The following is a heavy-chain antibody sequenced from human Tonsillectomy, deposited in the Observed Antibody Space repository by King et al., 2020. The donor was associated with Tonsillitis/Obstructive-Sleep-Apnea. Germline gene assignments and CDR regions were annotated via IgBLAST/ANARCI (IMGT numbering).Heavy chain of an antibody. Sequence: MQLQESGPGLVKPSETLSLTCTVSGGSISSSSYYWGWIRQPPGKGLEWIGSIYYSGSTYYNPSLKSRVTISVDTSKNQFSLKLSSVTAADTAVYYCARHEAPFLWSGYYEGTWGAFDIWGQGTMVTVSS. V-gene: IGHV4-39*01. CDR3: ARHEAPFLWSGYYEGTWGAFDI. D-gene: IGHD3-3*01. CDR2: IYYSGST. CDR1: GGSISSSSYY. J-gene: IGHJ3*02.